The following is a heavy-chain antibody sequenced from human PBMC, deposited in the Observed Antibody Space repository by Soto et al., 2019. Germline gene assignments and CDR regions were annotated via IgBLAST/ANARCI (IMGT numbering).Heavy chain of an antibody. V-gene: IGHV4-4*02. CDR2: IYHSGTT. J-gene: IGHJ4*02. Sequence: PSETLSLTCTVSGGSISGPFWCNWVRKPPGKGLEWIGEIYHSGTTNYNPSLKSRLTISVDKSKNQFSLTLRSVTAADTALYYCARDIVGVTDYWGQGALVTVSS. CDR1: GGSISGPFW. D-gene: IGHD2-21*02. CDR3: ARDIVGVTDY.